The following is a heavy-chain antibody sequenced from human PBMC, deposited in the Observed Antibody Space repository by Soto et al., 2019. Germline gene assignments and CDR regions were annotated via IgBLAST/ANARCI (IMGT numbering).Heavy chain of an antibody. D-gene: IGHD6-13*01. CDR2: ISWNSGSI. CDR3: AKAALQVRSSWYVWPGAFDI. CDR1: GFTFDDYA. V-gene: IGHV3-9*01. Sequence: EVQLVESGGGLVQPGRSLRLSCAASGFTFDDYAMHWVRQAPGKGLEWVSGISWNSGSIGYADSVKGRFTISRDNGKNSLYLQMNSLKAEDTDFYYCAKAALQVRSSWYVWPGAFDIWGQGQMVTVSS. J-gene: IGHJ3*02.